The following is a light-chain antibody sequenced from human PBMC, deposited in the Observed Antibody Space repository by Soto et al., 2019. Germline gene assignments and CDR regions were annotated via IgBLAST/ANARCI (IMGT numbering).Light chain of an antibody. CDR1: SYNIGINT. CDR2: ANN. Sequence: QSVLTQAPSASGTPGLRVTISCSGSSYNIGINTVNWYQHLPGTAPKLLIYANNQRPSGVPDRFSGSKSGTSASLAISGLQSEDEADYYCAAWDGSLNGVVFGGGTKLTVL. V-gene: IGLV1-44*01. CDR3: AAWDGSLNGVV. J-gene: IGLJ2*01.